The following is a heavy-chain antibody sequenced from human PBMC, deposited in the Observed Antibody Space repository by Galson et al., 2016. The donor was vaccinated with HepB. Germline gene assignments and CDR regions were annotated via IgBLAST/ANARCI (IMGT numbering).Heavy chain of an antibody. V-gene: IGHV1-46*01. CDR1: GYTFTNYY. CDR3: ARRSCGGSACYSGRGGFDY. CDR2: IDPSGGGA. Sequence: SVKVSCKASGYTFTNYYIHWVRQAPGQGLEWMGVIDPSGGGANYAQKFQGRATMTSATSTSTLYMELSSLRSEDTALYFCARRSCGGSACYSGRGGFDYWGQGTLVTLSS. J-gene: IGHJ4*02. D-gene: IGHD2-21*02.